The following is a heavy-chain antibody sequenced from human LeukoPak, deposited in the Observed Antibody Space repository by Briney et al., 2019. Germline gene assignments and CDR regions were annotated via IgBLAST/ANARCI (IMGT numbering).Heavy chain of an antibody. CDR3: ARGECSNYCNDYYYMDV. V-gene: IGHV4-34*01. CDR1: GGSFRGYY. D-gene: IGHD4-11*01. CDR2: INHSGST. Sequence: SETLSLTCAVSGGSFRGYYWSWIRQPPGKGLEWIGEINHSGSTNYNPSLKSRVTISVDTSKNQFSLKLSSVTAADTAVYYCARGECSNYCNDYYYMDVWGKGTTVTVSS. J-gene: IGHJ6*03.